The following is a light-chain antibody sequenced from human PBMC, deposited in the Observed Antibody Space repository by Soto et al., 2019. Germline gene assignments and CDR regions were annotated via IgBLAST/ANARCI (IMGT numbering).Light chain of an antibody. CDR1: QDIRYD. CDR3: QHRSNCRPALT. J-gene: IGKJ1*01. CDR2: VAS. Sequence: ITKSPASVSASVRESVTITCGKCQDIRYDYGWYRHKPGKGPERRIYVASSLKRGVRSWFSVSGSGTELTLTITSLRPEDFAVADCQHRSNCRPALTFGQGTPVDMK. V-gene: IGKV1-17*01.